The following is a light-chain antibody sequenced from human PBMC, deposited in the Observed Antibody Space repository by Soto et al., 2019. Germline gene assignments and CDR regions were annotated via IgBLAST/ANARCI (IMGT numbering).Light chain of an antibody. CDR3: QQYFNTPCT. V-gene: IGKV4-1*01. Sequence: DIVMTQSPDSLAVSLGERATINCKSSQSLFYSSNNKDYLAWYQQKPGQPPRLLIYWASTRESGVPERFSGSGSGTDFTLTVSSLQAEEVAIYYCQQYFNTPCTFGQGTKVEIK. CDR1: QSLFYSSNNKDY. J-gene: IGKJ1*01. CDR2: WAS.